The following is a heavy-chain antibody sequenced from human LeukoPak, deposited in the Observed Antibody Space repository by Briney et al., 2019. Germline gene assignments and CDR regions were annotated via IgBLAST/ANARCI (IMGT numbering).Heavy chain of an antibody. D-gene: IGHD1-26*01. V-gene: IGHV3-23*01. CDR2: ISGSGANT. CDR1: GFTFRTYA. CDR3: AKDVAGSGSYGFDY. J-gene: IGHJ4*02. Sequence: GGSLRLSCAASGFTFRTYAMGWVRQAPGEGLEWVSTISGSGANTYYADSVKGRFTISRDNSKNTLYLQMNSLRAEDTAIYYCAKDVAGSGSYGFDYWGQGTLVTVSS.